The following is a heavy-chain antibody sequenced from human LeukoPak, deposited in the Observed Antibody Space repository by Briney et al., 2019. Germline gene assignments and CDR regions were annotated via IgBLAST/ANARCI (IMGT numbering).Heavy chain of an antibody. Sequence: PGGSLRLSCAAFGVTFSSYSMNWVRQAPGKGLEWVSSISSRSTYIYYADSVKGRFTISRDNAKNSLYLQMNSLRAEDTAVYYCAREQYSSGWRPFDYWGQGILVTVSS. J-gene: IGHJ4*02. CDR3: AREQYSSGWRPFDY. D-gene: IGHD6-19*01. CDR1: GVTFSSYS. V-gene: IGHV3-21*01. CDR2: ISSRSTYI.